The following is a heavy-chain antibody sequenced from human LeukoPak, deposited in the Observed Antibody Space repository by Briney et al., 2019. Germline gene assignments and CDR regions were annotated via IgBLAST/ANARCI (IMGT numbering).Heavy chain of an antibody. V-gene: IGHV4-59*12. CDR1: GGSISNYY. CDR3: SRDHYLCKKGPFDI. CDR2: IYYSGST. J-gene: IGHJ3*02. D-gene: IGHD2-2*01. Sequence: SETLSLTCTVSGGSISNYYWSWIRQPPGKGLEWIGYIYYSGSTNYNPSLKSRVIISVDTSKNQFSLKLSSVTAADTAVYYCSRDHYLCKKGPFDIWGQGRRVTVSS.